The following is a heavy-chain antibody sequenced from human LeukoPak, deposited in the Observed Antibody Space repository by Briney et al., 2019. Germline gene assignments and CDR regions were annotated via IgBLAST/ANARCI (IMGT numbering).Heavy chain of an antibody. CDR3: ARGGAARPDY. V-gene: IGHV3-48*01. CDR1: GFPFNNFC. D-gene: IGHD6-6*01. J-gene: IGHJ4*02. Sequence: PGGSLRLSCAASGFPFNNFCMNWVRQAPGKGLEWVSYISSSSSTMSYADSVKGRFTISRDNAKNSLFLQMNSLRAEDTAVYYCARGGAARPDYWGQGTLVTVSS. CDR2: ISSSSSTM.